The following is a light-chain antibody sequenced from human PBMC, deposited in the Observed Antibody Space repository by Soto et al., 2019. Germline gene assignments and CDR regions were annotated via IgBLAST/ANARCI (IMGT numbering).Light chain of an antibody. CDR3: QQLNTYTLT. J-gene: IGKJ4*01. Sequence: DIQMTQSPSTLSGSVGDRVTITCRASQTISSRLAWYQQKPGKAPKLLIFAASSLQSGVSSRFSGSGSGTEFTLTIRSLQPDDSATYYCQQLNTYTLTFGGGTKVDI. CDR2: AAS. CDR1: QTISSR. V-gene: IGKV1-5*01.